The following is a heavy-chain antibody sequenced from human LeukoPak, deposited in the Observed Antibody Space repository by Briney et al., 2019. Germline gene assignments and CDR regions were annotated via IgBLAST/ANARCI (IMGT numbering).Heavy chain of an antibody. CDR1: GGSISSSYW. CDR3: ARTKIAVAGLGGNWFDP. V-gene: IGHV4-4*02. CDR2: IYHSGST. Sequence: SGTLSLTCAVSGGSISSSYWWSWVRQPPGKGLEWIGEIYHSGSTYYSPSLKSRVTISVDTSKNQFSLKLSSVTAADTAVYYCARTKIAVAGLGGNWFDPWGQGTLVTVSS. J-gene: IGHJ5*02. D-gene: IGHD6-19*01.